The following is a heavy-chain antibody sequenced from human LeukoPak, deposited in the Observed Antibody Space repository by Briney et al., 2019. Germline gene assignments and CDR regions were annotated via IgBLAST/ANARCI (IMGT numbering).Heavy chain of an antibody. J-gene: IGHJ3*01. CDR3: ALSYDFWSAYDF. CDR2: ISGSGGST. D-gene: IGHD3-3*01. CDR1: GFTFSNYV. Sequence: GGSLRLSCAASGFTFSNYVMTWVRQAPGKGLEWVSGISGSGGSTYYADSVKGRITISRDSSKSTLYLQMNSLRAEDTALYYCALSYDFWSAYDFWGQGTMVTVSS. V-gene: IGHV3-23*01.